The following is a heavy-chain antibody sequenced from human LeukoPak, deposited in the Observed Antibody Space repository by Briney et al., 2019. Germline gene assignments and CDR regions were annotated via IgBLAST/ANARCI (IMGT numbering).Heavy chain of an antibody. V-gene: IGHV3-30*03. Sequence: GGSLRLSCAASGFTFSSYGMHWVRQAPGKGLEWVAVISYDGSNKYYADSVKGRFTISRDNSKNTLYLQMNSLRAEDTAVYYCARPLSYYYDSSGFGAFDIWGQGTMVTVSS. CDR1: GFTFSSYG. CDR3: ARPLSYYYDSSGFGAFDI. D-gene: IGHD3-22*01. CDR2: ISYDGSNK. J-gene: IGHJ3*02.